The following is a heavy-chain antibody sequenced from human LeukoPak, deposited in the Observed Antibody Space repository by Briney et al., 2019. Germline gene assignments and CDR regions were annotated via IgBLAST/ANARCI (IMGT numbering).Heavy chain of an antibody. CDR3: ASSTHRSGYIDY. CDR1: GGSISSGGYS. Sequence: PSQTLSLTCAVSGGSISSGGYSWSWIRQPPGKGLEWIGYIYHSGSTYYNPSLKSRVTISVDRSKNQFSLKLSSVTAADTAVYYCASSTHRSGYIDYWGQGTLVTVSS. D-gene: IGHD3-22*01. V-gene: IGHV4-30-2*01. J-gene: IGHJ4*02. CDR2: IYHSGST.